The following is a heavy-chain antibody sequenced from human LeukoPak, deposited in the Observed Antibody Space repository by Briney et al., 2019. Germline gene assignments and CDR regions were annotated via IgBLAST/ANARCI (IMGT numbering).Heavy chain of an antibody. CDR1: GFTFTNYG. Sequence: GGSLRLSCAASGFTFTNYGMNWVRQAPGKGLEWVSGIIASGGTTYTADSVKGRFTISRGNSKNTLYLQMNSLRAEDTAVYYCARDLNWGAFDIRGQGTMVSVSS. CDR2: IIASGGTT. J-gene: IGHJ3*02. D-gene: IGHD7-27*01. CDR3: ARDLNWGAFDI. V-gene: IGHV3-23*01.